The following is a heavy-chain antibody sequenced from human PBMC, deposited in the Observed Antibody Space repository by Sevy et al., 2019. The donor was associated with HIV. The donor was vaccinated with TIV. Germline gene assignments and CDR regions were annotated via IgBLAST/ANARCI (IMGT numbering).Heavy chain of an antibody. CDR1: GFTFSSYW. D-gene: IGHD6-13*01. Sequence: GGSLRLSCAASGFTFSSYWMHWVRQAPGKGLVWVSRINSDGSSTSYADSVKGRFTISRDNAKNTLYLQMNSLRAEDTAVYYCARGGQRLVQGFDIWGQGTMVTVSS. J-gene: IGHJ3*02. V-gene: IGHV3-74*01. CDR3: ARGGQRLVQGFDI. CDR2: INSDGSST.